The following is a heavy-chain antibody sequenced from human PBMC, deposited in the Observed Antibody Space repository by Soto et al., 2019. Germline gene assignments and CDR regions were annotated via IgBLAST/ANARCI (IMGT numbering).Heavy chain of an antibody. CDR2: IYPGDSDT. CDR1: GYSFTSYW. Sequence: PGESLKISCKGSGYSFTSYWIGWVRQVPGKGLEWMGIIYPGDSDTRYSPSFQGQVTISADKSISTAYLQWSSLKASDTAMYYCARGSYCSVGSCYSHAFDIWGQGTMVTVSS. V-gene: IGHV5-51*01. D-gene: IGHD2-15*01. CDR3: ARGSYCSVGSCYSHAFDI. J-gene: IGHJ3*02.